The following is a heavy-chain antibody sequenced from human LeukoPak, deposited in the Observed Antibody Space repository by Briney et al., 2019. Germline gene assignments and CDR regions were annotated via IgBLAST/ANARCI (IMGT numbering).Heavy chain of an antibody. J-gene: IGHJ4*02. CDR2: IHPGDSDT. CDR1: GYSFTSYW. V-gene: IGHV5-51*01. D-gene: IGHD3-22*01. Sequence: GESLKISCQATGYSFTSYWIGWVRQMPGKGLEWMGIIHPGDSDTRYSPSFQGQVTISADKSISTAYLQWSSLKASDTAKYYCARRNYYDRSGYFDYWGQGTLVTVSS. CDR3: ARRNYYDRSGYFDY.